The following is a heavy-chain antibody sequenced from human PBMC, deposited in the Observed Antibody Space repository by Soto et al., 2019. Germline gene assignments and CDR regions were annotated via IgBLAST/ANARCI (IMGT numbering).Heavy chain of an antibody. CDR2: INPSGGST. J-gene: IGHJ6*02. CDR1: GYTFTSYY. V-gene: IGHV1-46*01. D-gene: IGHD2-2*01. Sequence: GASVKVSCKASGYTFTSYYMHWVRQAPGQGLEWVGIINPSGGSTSYAQKFQGRVTMTRDTSTSTVYMELSSLRSEDTAVYYCARDLVVPAALSYYYYGMDVWGQGTTVTVSS. CDR3: ARDLVVPAALSYYYYGMDV.